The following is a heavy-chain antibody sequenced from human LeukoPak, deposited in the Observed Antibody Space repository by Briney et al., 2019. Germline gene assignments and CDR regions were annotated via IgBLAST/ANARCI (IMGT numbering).Heavy chain of an antibody. CDR2: INHSGRT. Sequence: SETLSLTCAVHGGSFSGSYWSWIRQPPGKALEWIGEINHSGRTNYNPSLKSRDTISVDTSKNQFSRKLSSVTAADTAVYYCARGKGSGYDFFSQQYYDYGMDVWGQGTTVTVSS. D-gene: IGHD5-12*01. J-gene: IGHJ6*02. CDR3: ARGKGSGYDFFSQQYYDYGMDV. CDR1: GGSFSGSY. V-gene: IGHV4-34*01.